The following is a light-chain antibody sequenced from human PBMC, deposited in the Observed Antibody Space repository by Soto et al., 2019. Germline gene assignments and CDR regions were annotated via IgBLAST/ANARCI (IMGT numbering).Light chain of an antibody. V-gene: IGLV2-8*01. CDR1: KNDIGVYDF. J-gene: IGLJ1*01. CDR3: KSYAGSNTYV. CDR2: EVV. Sequence: QSALTQPPSASGSPGQSVTISCTGTKNDIGVYDFVSWYQHHPVKAPRLIIYEVVQRPSGVPDRFSGSKSGNTASLTVSGLQAADEGDYFCKSYAGSNTYVFGSGPKLTVL.